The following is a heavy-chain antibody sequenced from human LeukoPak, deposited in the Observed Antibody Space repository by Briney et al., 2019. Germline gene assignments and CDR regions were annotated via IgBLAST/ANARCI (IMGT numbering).Heavy chain of an antibody. CDR2: IYSGGST. CDR1: GFTVSSNY. D-gene: IGHD3-10*01. CDR3: ARGFGRFGHRFGY. Sequence: GGSLRLSCAASGFTVSSNYMSWVRQAPGKGLEWVSVIYSGGSTYYADSVKGRFSISRDNSKNTLYLQMNSLRAEDTAFYYCARGFGRFGHRFGYLGQGTLVTVSS. J-gene: IGHJ4*02. V-gene: IGHV3-53*01.